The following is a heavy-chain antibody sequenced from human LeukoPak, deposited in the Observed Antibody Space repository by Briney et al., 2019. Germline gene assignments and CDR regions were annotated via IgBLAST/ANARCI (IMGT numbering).Heavy chain of an antibody. Sequence: ASVEVSGKASGYIFTAYYMHWVRQAPGKGFEWMGWINPNTGDTSYAQKFQGRVTMTRDTTISTAYMDLSSLTSDDAAVYYCASYPRYVSSPPFDYWGQGTQVSVSS. CDR2: INPNTGDT. D-gene: IGHD2-15*01. J-gene: IGHJ4*02. CDR1: GYIFTAYY. CDR3: ASYPRYVSSPPFDY. V-gene: IGHV1-2*02.